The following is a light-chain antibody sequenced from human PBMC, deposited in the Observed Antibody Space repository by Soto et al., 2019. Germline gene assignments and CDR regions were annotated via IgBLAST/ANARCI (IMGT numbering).Light chain of an antibody. CDR3: MMWHSSAYV. J-gene: IGLJ1*01. Sequence: QSVLTQPSSLSASPGASASLTCTLPSGINVGTYRIYWYQQKPGSPPQYLLNYKSDSDKQQGSGVPSRFSGSKDVSANAGIVLVSRLQSEDEADYYCMMWHSSAYVFGTGTKLTVL. CDR2: YKSDSDK. CDR1: SGINVGTYR. V-gene: IGLV5-45*03.